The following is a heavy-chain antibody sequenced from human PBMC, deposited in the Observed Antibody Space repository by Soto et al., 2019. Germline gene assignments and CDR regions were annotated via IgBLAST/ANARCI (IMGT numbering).Heavy chain of an antibody. Sequence: PSETLSLACAVYGGSFSGYYWSWIRQPPGKGLEWIGEINHSGSTNYNPSLKSRVTISVDTSKNQFSLKLSSVTAADTAVYYCARVTGRYYYGMDVWGKGTTVTVS. CDR1: GGSFSGYY. CDR2: INHSGST. J-gene: IGHJ6*04. CDR3: ARVTGRYYYGMDV. V-gene: IGHV4-34*01.